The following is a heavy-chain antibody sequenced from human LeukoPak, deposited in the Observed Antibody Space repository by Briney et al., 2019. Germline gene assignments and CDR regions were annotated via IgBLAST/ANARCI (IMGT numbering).Heavy chain of an antibody. CDR1: GFTFSNAW. CDR2: ISSSSSYI. J-gene: IGHJ4*02. Sequence: GGSLRLSCAASGFTFSNAWMSWVRQAPGKGLEWVSSISSSSSYIYYADSVKGRFTISRDNAKNSLYLQMNSLRAEDTAVYYCARGSSRDCWGQGTLVTVSS. CDR3: ARGSSRDC. D-gene: IGHD6-13*01. V-gene: IGHV3-21*01.